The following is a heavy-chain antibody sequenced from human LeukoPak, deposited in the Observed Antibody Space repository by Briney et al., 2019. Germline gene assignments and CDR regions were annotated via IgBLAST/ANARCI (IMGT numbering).Heavy chain of an antibody. D-gene: IGHD3-22*01. CDR2: IYYSGST. CDR3: ARDSRVGYYDSSGYPTTWFDP. Sequence: SETLSLTCTVSGGSMSSYYWSWIRQPPGKGLEWIGYIYYSGSTNYNPSLKSRVTISVDTSKNQFSLKLSSVTAADTAVYYCARDSRVGYYDSSGYPTTWFDPWGQGTLVTVSS. J-gene: IGHJ5*02. V-gene: IGHV4-59*12. CDR1: GGSMSSYY.